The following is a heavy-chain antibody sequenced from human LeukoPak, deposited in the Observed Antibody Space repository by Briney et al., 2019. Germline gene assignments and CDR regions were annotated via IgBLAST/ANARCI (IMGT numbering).Heavy chain of an antibody. CDR3: TTDRDGLWFGELSPSFDY. D-gene: IGHD3-10*01. CDR1: GFTFSNAW. V-gene: IGHV3-15*01. J-gene: IGHJ4*02. CDR2: IKSKTDGGTT. Sequence: GGSLRLSCAASGFTFSNAWMSWVRQAPGKGLEWVGRIKSKTDGGTTDYAAPVKGRFTISRDDSKNTLYLQMNSLKTKDTAVYYCTTDRDGLWFGELSPSFDYWGQGTLVTVSS.